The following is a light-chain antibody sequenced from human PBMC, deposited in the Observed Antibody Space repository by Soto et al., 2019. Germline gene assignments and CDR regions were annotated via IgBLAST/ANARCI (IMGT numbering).Light chain of an antibody. Sequence: NFMLTQPHAVSESPGKTVTISCTRSSGSIGSNSVQWYQQRPGSAPTTVIYEDDQRPSGVPNRFAGSIDRSSNSASLTISGLQTEDEADYYCQSYDTHTGVFGGGTKLTVL. CDR1: SGSIGSNS. CDR3: QSYDTHTGV. CDR2: EDD. J-gene: IGLJ2*01. V-gene: IGLV6-57*04.